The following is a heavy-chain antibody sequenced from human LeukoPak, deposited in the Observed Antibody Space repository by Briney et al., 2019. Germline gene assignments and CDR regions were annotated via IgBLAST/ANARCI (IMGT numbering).Heavy chain of an antibody. CDR1: GFTFSSYG. J-gene: IGHJ4*02. D-gene: IGHD2-15*01. CDR2: IYYSGST. CDR3: ARAFCSGGSCYSVY. Sequence: GSLRLSCAASGFTFSSYGMHWIRQPPGKGLEWIGYIYYSGSTNYNPSLKSRVTISVDTSKNQFSLKLSSVTAADTAVYYCARAFCSGGSCYSVYWGQGTLVTVSS. V-gene: IGHV4-59*01.